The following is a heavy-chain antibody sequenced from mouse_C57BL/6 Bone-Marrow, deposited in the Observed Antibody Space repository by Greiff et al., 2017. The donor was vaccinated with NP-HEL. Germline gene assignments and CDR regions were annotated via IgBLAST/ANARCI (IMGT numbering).Heavy chain of an antibody. CDR3: AREGGSNYVEFAY. CDR2: IDPSDSYT. Sequence: VQLQQPGAELVMPGASVKLSCKASGYTFTSYWMHWVKQRPGQGLEWIGEIDPSDSYTNYNQKFKGKSTLTVDKSSSTAYMQLSSLTSEDSAVYYFAREGGSNYVEFAYWGQGTLVTVSA. V-gene: IGHV1-69*01. J-gene: IGHJ3*01. CDR1: GYTFTSYW. D-gene: IGHD2-5*01.